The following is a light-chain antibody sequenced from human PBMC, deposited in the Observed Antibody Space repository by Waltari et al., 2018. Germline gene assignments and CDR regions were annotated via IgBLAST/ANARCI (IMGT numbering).Light chain of an antibody. CDR1: QSVSSNY. Sequence: FVLTQSPGTLSLSPGEGVTLSCRASQSVSSNYLAWYQQKPGQAPRLLIYDASNRATGIADRFSGSGSGTDFTLTISRLEPEDVAVYYCQQYGRSPWTFGQGTKVEIK. V-gene: IGKV3-20*01. J-gene: IGKJ1*01. CDR2: DAS. CDR3: QQYGRSPWT.